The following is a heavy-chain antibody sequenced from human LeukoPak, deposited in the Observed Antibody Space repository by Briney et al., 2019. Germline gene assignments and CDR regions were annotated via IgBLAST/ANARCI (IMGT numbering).Heavy chain of an antibody. CDR2: IIPIFGTA. CDR3: ATTPRMFWDPNPKTILDY. D-gene: IGHD1/OR15-1a*01. Sequence: SVKVSCKASGGTFSSYAISWVRQAPGQGLEWMGGIIPIFGTANYAQKFQGRVTITADESTSTAYMELSSPRSEDTAVYYCATTPRMFWDPNPKTILDYWVQGTLVTVSS. CDR1: GGTFSSYA. J-gene: IGHJ4*02. V-gene: IGHV1-69*13.